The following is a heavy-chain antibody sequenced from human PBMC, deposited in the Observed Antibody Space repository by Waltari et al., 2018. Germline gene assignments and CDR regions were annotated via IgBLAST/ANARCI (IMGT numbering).Heavy chain of an antibody. V-gene: IGHV3-33*01. CDR2: ILYDGSNK. Sequence: QVQLVESGGGVVQPGRSLRLSCAASAFTFSSYGLLWVRQAPGKGLEWVAVILYDGSNKYYADSVKGRFTISRDNSKNTLYLQMNSLRAEDTAVYYCARGSITMVPDGGFDYWGQGTLVTVSS. D-gene: IGHD3-10*01. CDR3: ARGSITMVPDGGFDY. CDR1: AFTFSSYG. J-gene: IGHJ4*02.